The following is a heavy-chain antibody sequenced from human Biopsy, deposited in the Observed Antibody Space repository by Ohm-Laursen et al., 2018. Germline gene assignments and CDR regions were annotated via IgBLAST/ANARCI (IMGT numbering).Heavy chain of an antibody. J-gene: IGHJ4*02. CDR1: GFNVNNKF. V-gene: IGHV3-53*03. CDR3: GSAATFGASHHWPHF. Sequence: SLRLSCAASGFNVNNKFMSWVRQAPGKGLEWVSVIYGDDRTYYADSVKGRFTISRDNSGNTLFLQMNSLKTEDTAVYYCGSAATFGASHHWPHFWGQGTLVAVSS. CDR2: IYGDDRT. D-gene: IGHD4/OR15-4a*01.